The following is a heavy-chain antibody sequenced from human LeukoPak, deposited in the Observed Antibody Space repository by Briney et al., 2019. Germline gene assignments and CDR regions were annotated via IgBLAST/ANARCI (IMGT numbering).Heavy chain of an antibody. V-gene: IGHV4-39*01. CDR2: IYYSGTT. CDR3: ARLPRYDFWS. Sequence: SETLSLTCTVSGGSISSAGYYWAWIRQPPGKGLEWIGSIYYSGTTNYNPSLKSRVTISVDTSKKQFSLKLRSVTAADTAVYYCARLPRYDFWSWGQGTLVTVSS. J-gene: IGHJ4*02. D-gene: IGHD3-3*01. CDR1: GGSISSAGYY.